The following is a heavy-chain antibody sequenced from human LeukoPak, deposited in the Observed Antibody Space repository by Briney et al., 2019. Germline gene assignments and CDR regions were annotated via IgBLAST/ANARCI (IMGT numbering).Heavy chain of an antibody. CDR3: AKDLGITVARIGGFDS. D-gene: IGHD6-19*01. Sequence: GGSLRLSCAASGFNFSIYGMHWVRQAPGKGREWVGFIKYDGSNKFYGDPAKGRFTISRDKSKNTLYLQMNGLRAEDTAVYYCAKDLGITVARIGGFDSWGQGTLVTVSS. J-gene: IGHJ4*02. CDR2: IKYDGSNK. V-gene: IGHV3-30*02. CDR1: GFNFSIYG.